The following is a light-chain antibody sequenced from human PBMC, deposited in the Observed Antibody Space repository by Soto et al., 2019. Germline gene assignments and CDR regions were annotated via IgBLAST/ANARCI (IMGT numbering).Light chain of an antibody. J-gene: IGLJ1*01. CDR2: DVS. Sequence: QSALTQPRSVSGSPGQSVTISCTGTSSDVGGYNYVSWYQQHPGKAPKLMIYDVSKRPSGVPDRFSGSKSGNTASLTISGLQAEDDAEYYCCSYAGSYTYVFGTGTKLTVL. CDR1: SSDVGGYNY. V-gene: IGLV2-11*01. CDR3: CSYAGSYTYV.